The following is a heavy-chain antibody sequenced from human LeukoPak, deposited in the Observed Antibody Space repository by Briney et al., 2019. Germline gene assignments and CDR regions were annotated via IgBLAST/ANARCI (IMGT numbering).Heavy chain of an antibody. Sequence: PGGSLRLSCAASGFTFSSYWMSWVRQAPGEGLEWVANIKQDGSEKYYVDSVKGRFTISRDNAKNSLYPQMNSLRAEDTAVYYCARDEVGVGATHDYWGQGTLVTVSS. J-gene: IGHJ4*02. CDR1: GFTFSSYW. D-gene: IGHD1-26*01. CDR3: ARDEVGVGATHDY. CDR2: IKQDGSEK. V-gene: IGHV3-7*01.